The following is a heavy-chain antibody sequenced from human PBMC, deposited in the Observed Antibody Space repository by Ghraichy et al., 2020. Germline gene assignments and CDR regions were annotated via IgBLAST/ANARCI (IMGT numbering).Heavy chain of an antibody. V-gene: IGHV4-4*07. CDR2: IYTSGST. J-gene: IGHJ4*02. Sequence: TLSLTCTVSGGSISSYYWSWIRQPAGKGLEWIGRIYTSGSTNYNPSLKSRVTMSVDTSKNQFSLKLSSVTAADTAVYYCARELWYYDSSGYSAYDYLGQGTLVIVSS. D-gene: IGHD3-22*01. CDR1: GGSISSYY. CDR3: ARELWYYDSSGYSAYDY.